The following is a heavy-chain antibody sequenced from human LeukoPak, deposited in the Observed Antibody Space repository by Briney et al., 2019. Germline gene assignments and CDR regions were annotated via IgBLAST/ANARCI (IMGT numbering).Heavy chain of an antibody. CDR1: GFTFSSYT. D-gene: IGHD6-19*01. CDR2: ISGSGSSM. CDR3: AKAPGYSSGWLI. Sequence: GSLRLSCAASGFTFSSYTMNWFRQAPGKGLEWVSAISGSGSSMYYTGSVKGRFTISRDNSKNTLYLQMNSLRGEDTAVYYCAKAPGYSSGWLIWGQGTMVTVSS. J-gene: IGHJ3*02. V-gene: IGHV3-23*01.